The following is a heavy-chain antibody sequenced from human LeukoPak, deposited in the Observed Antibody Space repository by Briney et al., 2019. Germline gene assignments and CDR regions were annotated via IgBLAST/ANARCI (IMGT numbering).Heavy chain of an antibody. CDR1: GFTFISYA. Sequence: PGGSLRLSCAASGFTFISYAIHWVRQAPGKGLEWVAVISFHGTDSFYADSVKGRFTISRDNSKNTLYLQMNSLRAEDTAVYSCAKDQWLVLDYWGQGTLVTVSS. D-gene: IGHD6-19*01. CDR2: ISFHGTDS. J-gene: IGHJ4*02. V-gene: IGHV3-30*04. CDR3: AKDQWLVLDY.